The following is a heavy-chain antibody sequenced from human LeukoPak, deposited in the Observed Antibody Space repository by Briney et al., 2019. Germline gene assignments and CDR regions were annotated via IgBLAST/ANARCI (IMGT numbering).Heavy chain of an antibody. CDR2: ISAYNGNT. J-gene: IGHJ4*02. CDR3: ASSYCSGGSCPGDFDY. V-gene: IGHV1-18*01. CDR1: GYTFTSYG. Sequence: ASVKVSCKASGYTFTSYGISWVRQAPGQGLEWMGWISAYNGNTNYAQKLQGRVTMTTDTSTSTAYMELRSLRSDDTAVYYCASSYCSGGSCPGDFDYWGQGTVVTVSS. D-gene: IGHD2-15*01.